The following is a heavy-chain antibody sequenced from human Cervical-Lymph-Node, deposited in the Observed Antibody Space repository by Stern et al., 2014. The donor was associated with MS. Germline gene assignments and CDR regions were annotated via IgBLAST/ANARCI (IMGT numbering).Heavy chain of an antibody. CDR2: IYPSGST. V-gene: IGHV4-61*02. J-gene: IGHJ5*02. CDR3: VRDVRSMYDWDYFWFDP. D-gene: IGHD1-7*01. CDR1: GDSISGSSDY. Sequence: VQLVESGPGLVKPSQTLSLSCAVSGDSISGSSDYWSWIRQPAGRGLEWIGRIYPSGSTSYNPSLRSRVTLSVDTSQNQFSPQLSSVTAADTAVYYCVRDVRSMYDWDYFWFDPWGQGTLVTVSS.